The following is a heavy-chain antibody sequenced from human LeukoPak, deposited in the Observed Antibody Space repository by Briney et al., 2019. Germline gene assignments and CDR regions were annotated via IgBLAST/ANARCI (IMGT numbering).Heavy chain of an antibody. Sequence: SETLSLTCTVSGGSISSGGYYWSWIRQHPGKGLEWIGYIYYSGSTYYNPSLKSRVTISVDTSKNQFSLKLSSVTAADTAVYYCAREGRGSGFGELLGYYYYYGMDVWGQGTTVTVSS. D-gene: IGHD3-10*01. CDR3: AREGRGSGFGELLGYYYYYGMDV. CDR2: IYYSGST. V-gene: IGHV4-31*03. CDR1: GGSISSGGYY. J-gene: IGHJ6*02.